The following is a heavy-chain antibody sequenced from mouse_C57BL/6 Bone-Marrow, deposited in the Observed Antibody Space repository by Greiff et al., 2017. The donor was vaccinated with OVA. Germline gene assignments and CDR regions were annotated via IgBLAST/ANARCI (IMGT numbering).Heavy chain of an antibody. Sequence: EVHLVESGPGLVKPSQSLSLTCSVTGYSITSGYYWNWIRQFPGNKLEWMGYISYDGSNNYNPSLKNRISITRDTSKNQFFLKLNSVTTEDTAIYYCARNAYYSNYDYYAMDYWGQGTSVTVSS. D-gene: IGHD2-5*01. CDR1: GYSITSGYY. V-gene: IGHV3-6*01. J-gene: IGHJ4*01. CDR2: ISYDGSN. CDR3: ARNAYYSNYDYYAMDY.